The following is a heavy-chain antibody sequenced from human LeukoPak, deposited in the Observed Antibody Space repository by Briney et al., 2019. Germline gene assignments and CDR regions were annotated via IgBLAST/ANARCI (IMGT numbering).Heavy chain of an antibody. J-gene: IGHJ4*02. CDR1: GYTFTSYG. CDR3: ARDVMITFGGVIIIRYIDY. V-gene: IGHV1-18*01. D-gene: IGHD3-16*02. Sequence: ASVKVSCKASGYTFTSYGISWVRQAPGQGLEWMGWISAYNGNTNYAQKLQGRVTMTTDTSTSTAYMELRSLRSDDTAVYYCARDVMITFGGVIIIRYIDYWGQGTLVTVSS. CDR2: ISAYNGNT.